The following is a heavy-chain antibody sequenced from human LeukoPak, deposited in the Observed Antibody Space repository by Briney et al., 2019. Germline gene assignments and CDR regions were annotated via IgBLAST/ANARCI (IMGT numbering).Heavy chain of an antibody. Sequence: GGSLRLSCAASGFTFSNYAMHWVRQAPGKGLEWVAVISYDGSNKYYADSVKGRFTISRDNSKNTLYLQMNSLRAEDTAVFYCARDRSSYEYYFDHWGQGPLVTVSS. CDR1: GFTFSNYA. D-gene: IGHD5-12*01. V-gene: IGHV3-30-3*01. CDR3: ARDRSSYEYYFDH. CDR2: ISYDGSNK. J-gene: IGHJ4*02.